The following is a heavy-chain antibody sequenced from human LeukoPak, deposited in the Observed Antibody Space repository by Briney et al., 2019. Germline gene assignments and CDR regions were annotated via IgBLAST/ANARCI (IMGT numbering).Heavy chain of an antibody. J-gene: IGHJ4*02. CDR1: GYTFTSYG. V-gene: IGHV1-18*01. Sequence: ASVKVSCKASGYTFTSYGISWVRQAPGQGLEWMGWISAYNGNTNYAQKLQGRVTMTTDTSTSTAHMELRSLRSDDTAVYYCAGAGPYGTFDYWGQGTLVTVSS. CDR3: AGAGPYGTFDY. D-gene: IGHD4-17*01. CDR2: ISAYNGNT.